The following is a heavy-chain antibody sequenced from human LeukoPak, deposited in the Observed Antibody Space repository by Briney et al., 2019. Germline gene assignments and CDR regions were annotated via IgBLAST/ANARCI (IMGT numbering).Heavy chain of an antibody. V-gene: IGHV4-59*01. D-gene: IGHD3-10*01. CDR1: GGSISSYY. CDR2: IYYSGST. J-gene: IGHJ4*02. Sequence: NASETLSLTCTVSGGSISSYYWSWIRQPPGKGLEWLGYIYYSGSTNYNPSLKSRVTISVDTSKNQFSLKLSSVTAADTAVYYCARGGDGITMVRGVTPFDYWGQGTLVTVSS. CDR3: ARGGDGITMVRGVTPFDY.